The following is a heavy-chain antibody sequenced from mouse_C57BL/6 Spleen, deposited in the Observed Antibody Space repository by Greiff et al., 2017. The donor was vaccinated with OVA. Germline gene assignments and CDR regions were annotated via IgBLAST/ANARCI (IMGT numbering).Heavy chain of an antibody. CDR3: ARRGYDYDDY. J-gene: IGHJ2*01. D-gene: IGHD2-4*01. CDR1: GYTFTSYW. Sequence: QVQLKQSGAELVMPGASVKLSCKASGYTFTSYWMHWVKQRPGQGLEWIGEIDPSDSYTNYNQKFKGKSTLTVDKSSSTAYMQLSSLTSEDSAVYYCARRGYDYDDYWGQGTTLTVSS. CDR2: IDPSDSYT. V-gene: IGHV1-69*01.